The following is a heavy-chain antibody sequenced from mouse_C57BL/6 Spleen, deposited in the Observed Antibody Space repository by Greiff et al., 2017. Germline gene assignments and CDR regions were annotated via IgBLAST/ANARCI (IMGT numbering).Heavy chain of an antibody. CDR1: GFTFSDYG. J-gene: IGHJ3*01. CDR2: ISSGSSTI. CDR3: ARPNLALWFAY. V-gene: IGHV5-17*01. Sequence: EVMLVESGGGLVKPGGSLKLSCAASGFTFSDYGMHWVRQAPEQGLEWVAYISSGSSTIYYADTVQGRFTISRDNAKNTPFLQMTSLRSEDTAMYYCARPNLALWFAYWSQGTLVTVSA.